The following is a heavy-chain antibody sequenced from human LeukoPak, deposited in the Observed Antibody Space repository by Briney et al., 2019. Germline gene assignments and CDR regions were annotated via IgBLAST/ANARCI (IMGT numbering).Heavy chain of an antibody. V-gene: IGHV4-39*07. J-gene: IGHJ2*01. CDR2: INHSGTT. D-gene: IGHD4-23*01. CDR3: ARGLRWKYWYFDL. CDR1: GGSINSNSYY. Sequence: SETLSLTCTVSGGSINSNSYYCSWIRQPPGKGLEWIGEINHSGTTNFNPSLKSRVTISLDTSKNQFSLKLSSVTAADTAVYYCARGLRWKYWYFDLWGRGTLVTVSS.